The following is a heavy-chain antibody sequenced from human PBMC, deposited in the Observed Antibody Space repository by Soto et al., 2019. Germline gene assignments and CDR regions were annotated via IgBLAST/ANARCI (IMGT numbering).Heavy chain of an antibody. CDR3: VKAMGGYSFDY. V-gene: IGHV3-64D*06. Sequence: PGGSLRLSCSASGFTFSSYAMHWVRQAPGKGPEYVSAITGNGVSADYADSVQGRFTISRDNSKNTLYLQMSSLRPEDTAVYYCVKAMGGYSFDYWGQGTLVTVSS. D-gene: IGHD3-16*01. CDR1: GFTFSSYA. J-gene: IGHJ4*02. CDR2: ITGNGVSA.